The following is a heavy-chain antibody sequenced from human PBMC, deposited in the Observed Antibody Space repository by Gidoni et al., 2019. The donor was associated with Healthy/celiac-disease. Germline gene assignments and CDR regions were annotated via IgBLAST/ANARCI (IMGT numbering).Heavy chain of an antibody. J-gene: IGHJ6*02. CDR2: IYYSGST. CDR1: GGSISSYY. D-gene: IGHD4-4*01. V-gene: IGHV4-59*01. Sequence: QVQLQESGPGLVKPSETLSSPCTASGGSISSYYWSWIRQPPGKGLEWIVYIYYSGSTNYNPALKSQVTISVDTSKNQFSLKLSSVTAADTAVYYCARVTGTVATGQRYYYGMDVWGQGTTVTVSS. CDR3: ARVTGTVATGQRYYYGMDV.